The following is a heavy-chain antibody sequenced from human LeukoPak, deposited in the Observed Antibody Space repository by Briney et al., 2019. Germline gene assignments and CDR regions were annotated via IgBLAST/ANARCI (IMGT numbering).Heavy chain of an antibody. V-gene: IGHV3-23*01. J-gene: IGHJ4*02. D-gene: IGHD3-10*01. CDR1: GFTLSSYW. CDR3: AKVTYGSGTYGAFDS. CDR2: ISGSGDYT. Sequence: GGSLRLSCAASGFTLSSYWMSWVRQAPGKGLEWVSTISGSGDYTYYADSVKGRFTISRDNSKNTLYLQMNSLRAEDTAVYYCAKVTYGSGTYGAFDSWGQGTLVTVSS.